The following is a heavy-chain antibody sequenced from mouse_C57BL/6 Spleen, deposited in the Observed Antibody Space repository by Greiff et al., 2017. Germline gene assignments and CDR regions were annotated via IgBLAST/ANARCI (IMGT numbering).Heavy chain of an antibody. V-gene: IGHV1-76*01. CDR1: GYTFTDYY. Sequence: VQLQQSGAELVRPGASVKLSCKASGYTFTDYYINWVKQRPGQGLEWIARIYPGSGNTYYNEKFKGKATLTAEKSSSTAYMQRSSLTSEDSAVYFWARYGTTVVEGGYFDVWGTGTTVTVSS. CDR2: IYPGSGNT. J-gene: IGHJ1*03. CDR3: ARYGTTVVEGGYFDV. D-gene: IGHD1-1*01.